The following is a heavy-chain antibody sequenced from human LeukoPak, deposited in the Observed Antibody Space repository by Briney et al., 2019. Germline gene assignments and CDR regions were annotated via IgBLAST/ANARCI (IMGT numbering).Heavy chain of an antibody. Sequence: SETLSLTCTVSGGSISSYYWNWIRQPPGKGLEWIGYIYYSGSTNYNPSLTSRVTISVDSSKNQFSLKLSSVTAADTAVYYCARDGHYYDSSGLDYWGQGTLVTVSS. CDR1: GGSISSYY. CDR3: ARDGHYYDSSGLDY. CDR2: IYYSGST. J-gene: IGHJ4*02. D-gene: IGHD3-22*01. V-gene: IGHV4-59*01.